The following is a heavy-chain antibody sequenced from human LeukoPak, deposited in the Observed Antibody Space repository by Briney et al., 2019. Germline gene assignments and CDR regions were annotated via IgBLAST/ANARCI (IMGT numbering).Heavy chain of an antibody. CDR1: GGTFSSYG. V-gene: IGHV1-69*04. CDR2: IIPILGIA. D-gene: IGHD4-17*01. J-gene: IGHJ4*02. CDR3: ARVSVDYGDYIDY. Sequence: SVKVSCKASGGTFSSYGISWVRQAPGQGLEWMGRIIPILGIANYAQKFQGRVTIAADKSTNTAYMELSSLRSEDTAVYYCARVSVDYGDYIDYWGQGTLVTVSS.